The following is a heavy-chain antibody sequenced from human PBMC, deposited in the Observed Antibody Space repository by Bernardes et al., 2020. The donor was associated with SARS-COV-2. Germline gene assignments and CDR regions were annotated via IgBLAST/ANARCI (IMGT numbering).Heavy chain of an antibody. Sequence: GGSLRLSCAASGFSFSTYTMHWVRQAPGKGLEWVAVISYDGSSKNSADSVKGRFTISRDNSKNTLFLQMISLRPDDTAVYYCARSHYDFWSGYPTDAFDLWGPGTKVTVSS. CDR1: GFSFSTYT. CDR2: ISYDGSSK. CDR3: ARSHYDFWSGYPTDAFDL. D-gene: IGHD3-3*01. V-gene: IGHV3-30-3*01. J-gene: IGHJ3*01.